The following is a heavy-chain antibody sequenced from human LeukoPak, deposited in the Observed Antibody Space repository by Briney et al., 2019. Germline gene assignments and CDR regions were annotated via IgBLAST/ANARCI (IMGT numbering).Heavy chain of an antibody. CDR3: ARHEASAVYYDLWSGYYSNLFDY. CDR1: GGSISSSSYY. CDR2: IYYSGST. D-gene: IGHD3-3*01. J-gene: IGHJ4*02. Sequence: SETLSLTCTVSGGSISSSSYYWGWIRQPPGKGLEWIGSIYYSGSTYYNPSLKSRVTISVDTSKNQFSLKLSSVTAADTAVYYCARHEASAVYYDLWSGYYSNLFDYWGQGTLVTVSS. V-gene: IGHV4-39*01.